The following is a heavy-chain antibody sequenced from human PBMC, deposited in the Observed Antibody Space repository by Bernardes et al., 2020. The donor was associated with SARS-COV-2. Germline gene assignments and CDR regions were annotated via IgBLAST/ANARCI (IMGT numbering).Heavy chain of an antibody. CDR3: TRVPPYSNSWWDAFDI. CDR1: GFTFSGSA. Sequence: GVSLRLSCAASGFTFSGSAMYWVRQASGNGLEWVGRIRSKANSYATAYAASVKGRFTISRDDSKNTAYLQMNSLKTEDTALYYCTRVPPYSNSWWDAFDIWGPGTMVTVSS. V-gene: IGHV3-73*01. CDR2: IRSKANSYAT. D-gene: IGHD6-13*01. J-gene: IGHJ3*02.